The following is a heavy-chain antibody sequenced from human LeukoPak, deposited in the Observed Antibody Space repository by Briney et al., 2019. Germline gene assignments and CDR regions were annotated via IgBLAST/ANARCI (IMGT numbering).Heavy chain of an antibody. CDR3: ARDHNYAFDN. J-gene: IGHJ4*02. Sequence: SGGPLRLSCTASGLPFIEYSMNWVRQAPGKGLEWISYIGIDSGNTKYADSVRGRFTISADKAKNSLYPQMNSLRVEDTAVYYCARDHNYAFDNWGQGTLVSVAS. V-gene: IGHV3-48*01. CDR1: GLPFIEYS. D-gene: IGHD1-1*01. CDR2: IGIDSGNT.